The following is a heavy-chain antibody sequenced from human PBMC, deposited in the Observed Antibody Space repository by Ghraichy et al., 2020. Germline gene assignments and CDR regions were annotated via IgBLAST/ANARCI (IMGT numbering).Heavy chain of an antibody. J-gene: IGHJ6*02. Sequence: SETLSLTCAVYGGSFSGYYWSWIRQPPGKGLEWIGEINHSGSTNYNPSLKSRVTISVDTSKNQFSLKLSSVTAADTAVYYCARGEVVPAYYYGMDVWGQGTTVTVSS. V-gene: IGHV4-34*01. D-gene: IGHD2-2*01. CDR1: GGSFSGYY. CDR2: INHSGST. CDR3: ARGEVVPAYYYGMDV.